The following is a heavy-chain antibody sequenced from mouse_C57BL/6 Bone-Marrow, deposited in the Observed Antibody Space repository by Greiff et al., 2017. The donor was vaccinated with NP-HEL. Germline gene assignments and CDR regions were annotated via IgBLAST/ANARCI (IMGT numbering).Heavy chain of an antibody. D-gene: IGHD2-4*01. V-gene: IGHV1-54*01. Sequence: LVESGAELVRPGTSVKVSCKASGYAFTNYLIEWVKQRPGQGLEWIGVINPGSGGTNYNEKFKGKATLTADKSSSTAYMQLSSLTSEDSAVYFCARWIYYDYPSYYAMDYWGQGTSVTVSS. CDR2: INPGSGGT. CDR1: GYAFTNYL. J-gene: IGHJ4*01. CDR3: ARWIYYDYPSYYAMDY.